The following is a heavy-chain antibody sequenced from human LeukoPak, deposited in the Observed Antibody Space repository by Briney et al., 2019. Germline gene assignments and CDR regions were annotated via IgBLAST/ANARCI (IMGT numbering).Heavy chain of an antibody. CDR2: ISFDGSDK. CDR1: GFTFRSYG. Sequence: GGSLRLSCAASGFTFRSYGMHWVRQAPGKGLERAAVISFDGSDKYFADSVKGRFTISRDNSKNTLYLQMNSLKAEDTAVYYCAKSSPILRYFDWLSGMDYWGQGTLVTVSS. J-gene: IGHJ4*02. D-gene: IGHD3-9*01. CDR3: AKSSPILRYFDWLSGMDY. V-gene: IGHV3-30*18.